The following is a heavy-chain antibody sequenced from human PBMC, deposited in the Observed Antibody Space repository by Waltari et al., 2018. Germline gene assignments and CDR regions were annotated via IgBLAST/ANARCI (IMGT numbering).Heavy chain of an antibody. V-gene: IGHV4-59*01. Sequence: QVQLMESGPGLVRPSETLSLTCNVSGGSITSDYWSWVRQPPGKGLEWVGYIYHSGTTNYTPSPRSRVSISVDTSKTQFSLKLNYVTAADTAVYYCARGHSTGWYLSHWGRGALVTVSS. CDR2: IYHSGTT. CDR1: GGSITSDY. CDR3: ARGHSTGWYLSH. D-gene: IGHD6-19*01. J-gene: IGHJ1*01.